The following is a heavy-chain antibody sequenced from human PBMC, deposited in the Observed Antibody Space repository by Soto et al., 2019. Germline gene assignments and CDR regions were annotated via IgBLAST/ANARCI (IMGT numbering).Heavy chain of an antibody. CDR3: AVGYSSGWSPLDY. CDR1: GFTFSSYA. D-gene: IGHD6-19*01. Sequence: PGGSLRLSCAASGFTFSSYAMSWVRQAPGKGLEWVSAISGSGGSTYYADSVKGRFTISRDNSKNTLYLQMNSLRAEDTAVYYCAVGYSSGWSPLDYWGQGTLVTVSS. V-gene: IGHV3-23*01. CDR2: ISGSGGST. J-gene: IGHJ4*02.